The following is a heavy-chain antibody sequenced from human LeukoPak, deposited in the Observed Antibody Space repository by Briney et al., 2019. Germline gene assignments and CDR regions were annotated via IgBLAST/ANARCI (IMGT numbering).Heavy chain of an antibody. CDR3: ARSDYYYDSSGYPLFDY. CDR2: IYYSGST. Sequence: SETLSLTCTVSGGSISSDDYQWSWIRQPPGKGLEWIGHIYYSGSTSSNPSLKSRVTISVDTSKNRFSLRLSSVTAADTAVYYCARSDYYYDSSGYPLFDYWGQGILVTVSS. J-gene: IGHJ4*02. CDR1: GGSISSDDYQ. V-gene: IGHV4-30-4*01. D-gene: IGHD3-22*01.